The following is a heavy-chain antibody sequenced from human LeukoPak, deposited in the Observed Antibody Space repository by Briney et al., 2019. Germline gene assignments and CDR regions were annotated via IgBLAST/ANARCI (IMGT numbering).Heavy chain of an antibody. CDR2: ILCDGNRK. J-gene: IGHJ4*02. Sequence: GGSLRLSCAASGFTFSGYGMHWVRQAPGKGLEWVSVILCDGNRKFCADSVKGRFTISRDNSKNTLFLQMNSLGPEDTAVYYCENEKLGWVPGYRSGPLDYWGQGTKVTVSS. CDR3: ENEKLGWVPGYRSGPLDY. V-gene: IGHV3-30*18. CDR1: GFTFSGYG. D-gene: IGHD6-19*01.